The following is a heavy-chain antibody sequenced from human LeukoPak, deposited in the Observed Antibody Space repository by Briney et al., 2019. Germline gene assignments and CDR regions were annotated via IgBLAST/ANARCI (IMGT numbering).Heavy chain of an antibody. CDR1: GGSISSYY. D-gene: IGHD2-2*01. Sequence: PSETLSLTCTVSGGSISSYYWSWIRQPPGKGLEWIGYIYYSGSTNYNPSLKSRVTISVDTSKSQFSLKLSSVTAADTAVYYCARLGGPAAVDYWGQGTLVTVSS. J-gene: IGHJ4*02. V-gene: IGHV4-59*01. CDR2: IYYSGST. CDR3: ARLGGPAAVDY.